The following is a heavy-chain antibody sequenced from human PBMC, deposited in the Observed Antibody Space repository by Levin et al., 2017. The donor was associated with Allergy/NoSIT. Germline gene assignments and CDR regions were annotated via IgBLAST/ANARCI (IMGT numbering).Heavy chain of an antibody. CDR1: GFTFSSYA. Sequence: SCAASGFTFSSYAMSWVRQAPGKGLEWVSAISGSGGSTYYADSVKGRFTISRDNSKNTLYLQMNSLRAEDTAVYYCAKTPLHYDILTGYFVYWGQGTLVTVSS. V-gene: IGHV3-23*01. D-gene: IGHD3-9*01. J-gene: IGHJ4*02. CDR2: ISGSGGST. CDR3: AKTPLHYDILTGYFVY.